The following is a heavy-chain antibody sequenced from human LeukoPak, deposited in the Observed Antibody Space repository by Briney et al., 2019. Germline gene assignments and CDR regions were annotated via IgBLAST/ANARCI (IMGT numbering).Heavy chain of an antibody. D-gene: IGHD3-10*01. Sequence: GGSLRLSCAASGFTVSSNYINWVRQAPGKGLEWVSVLYSGGDTYYADSVKGRFTVSRDNSKNTLYLQMNSLGAEDTAVYYCARGGESMVRGVQYYFDYWGQGTLVTVSS. CDR2: LYSGGDT. V-gene: IGHV3-53*01. J-gene: IGHJ4*02. CDR1: GFTVSSNY. CDR3: ARGGESMVRGVQYYFDY.